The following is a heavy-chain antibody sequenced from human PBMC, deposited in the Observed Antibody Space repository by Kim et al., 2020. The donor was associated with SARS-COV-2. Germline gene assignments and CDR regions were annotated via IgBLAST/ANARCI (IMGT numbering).Heavy chain of an antibody. J-gene: IGHJ1*01. CDR1: GFSFNGYG. CDR2: ISYDGSLT. D-gene: IGHD2-2*01. CDR3: ARANSPYMTSSGPDF. Sequence: WGSLRLSCAASGFSFNGYGMHWVRQAPGKGLEWVTTISYDGSLTYYAYSMRGRFTISRDNSRNTLFLQMSSLRAEDTAVYYCARANSPYMTSSGPDFWGQGTLVTVSS. V-gene: IGHV3-30*03.